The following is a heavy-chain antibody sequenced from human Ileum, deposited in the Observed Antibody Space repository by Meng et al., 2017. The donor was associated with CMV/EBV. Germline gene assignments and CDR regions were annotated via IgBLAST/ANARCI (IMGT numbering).Heavy chain of an antibody. Sequence: QVQLQGSGPGLVKPSETLPLTCTVSGDSIGTNSHYWSWIRQPPGKGLEYIGYIHYGGSTHYNPSLKSRFSISVDRSKNQFSLKVTSVIAADTALYYCARRGDAEEFDYWGQGALVTVSS. J-gene: IGHJ4*02. CDR2: IHYGGST. CDR3: ARRGDAEEFDY. D-gene: IGHD3-16*01. V-gene: IGHV4-30-4*08. CDR1: GDSIGTNSHY.